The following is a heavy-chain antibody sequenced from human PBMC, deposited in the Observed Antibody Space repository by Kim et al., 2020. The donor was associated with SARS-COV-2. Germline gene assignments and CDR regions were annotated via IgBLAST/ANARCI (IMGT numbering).Heavy chain of an antibody. CDR1: GFTFSSYG. Sequence: GGSLRLSCAASGFTFSSYGMHWVRQAPGKGLEWVAVIWYDGSNKYYADSVKGRFTISRDNSKNTLYLQMNSLRAEDTAVYYCARDGGNASSSWLFNWFDPWGQGTLVTVSS. J-gene: IGHJ5*02. CDR3: ARDGGNASSSWLFNWFDP. D-gene: IGHD6-13*01. V-gene: IGHV3-33*01. CDR2: IWYDGSNK.